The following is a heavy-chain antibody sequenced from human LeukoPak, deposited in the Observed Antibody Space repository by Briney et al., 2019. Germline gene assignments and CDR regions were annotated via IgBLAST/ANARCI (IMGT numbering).Heavy chain of an antibody. D-gene: IGHD2-21*01. V-gene: IGHV1-46*01. CDR3: ARFIVSGGYFDY. CDR1: GYTFTSYY. CDR2: INPSGGST. Sequence: ASVKVSCKASGYTFTSYYMHWVRQAPGQGLEWMGMINPSGGSTSYARKFQGRVTMTRDTSTSTVYMELSSLRSEDTAVYYCARFIVSGGYFDYWGQGTLVTVSS. J-gene: IGHJ4*02.